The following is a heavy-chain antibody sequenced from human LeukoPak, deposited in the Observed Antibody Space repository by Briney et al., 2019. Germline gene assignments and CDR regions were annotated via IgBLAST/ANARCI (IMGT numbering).Heavy chain of an antibody. V-gene: IGHV3-23*01. J-gene: IGHJ4*02. D-gene: IGHD3-9*01. CDR2: ISGSGGST. CDR1: GFTFSSYA. Sequence: SGGSLRLSCAASGFTFSSYAMSWVRQAPGKGLEWVPAISGSGGSTYYADSVKGRFTISRDNSKNTLYLQMNSLRAEDTAVYYCAKTGNFDWLPNPYYFDYWGQGTLVTVSS. CDR3: AKTGNFDWLPNPYYFDY.